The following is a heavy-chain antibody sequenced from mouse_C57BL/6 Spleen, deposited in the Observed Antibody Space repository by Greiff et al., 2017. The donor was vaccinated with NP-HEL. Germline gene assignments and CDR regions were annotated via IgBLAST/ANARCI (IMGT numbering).Heavy chain of an antibody. CDR1: GYTFTSYW. V-gene: IGHV1-52*01. CDR3: ARSELGSYYYAMDY. Sequence: VQLQQPGAELVRPGSSVKLSCKASGYTFTSYWMHWVKQRPIQGLEWIGNIDPSDSETHYNQKFKDKATLTVDKSSSTAYMQLSSLTSEDSAVYYCARSELGSYYYAMDYWGQGTSVTVSS. D-gene: IGHD4-1*01. J-gene: IGHJ4*01. CDR2: IDPSDSET.